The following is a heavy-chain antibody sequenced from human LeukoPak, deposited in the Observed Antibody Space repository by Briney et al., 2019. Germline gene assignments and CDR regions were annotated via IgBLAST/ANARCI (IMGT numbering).Heavy chain of an antibody. J-gene: IGHJ4*02. CDR1: GFTFTSYA. CDR2: ISGGGGST. D-gene: IGHD3-22*01. Sequence: GGSLRLSCAASGFTFTSYAMTWVRQAPGKGLEWVSSISGGGGSTYYADSVKGRFTIFRDNSKNTLYLQMNSLRAEDTAVYYCAKSSYYDSSGYYMEYYFDYWGQGTLVTVSS. CDR3: AKSSYYDSSGYYMEYYFDY. V-gene: IGHV3-23*01.